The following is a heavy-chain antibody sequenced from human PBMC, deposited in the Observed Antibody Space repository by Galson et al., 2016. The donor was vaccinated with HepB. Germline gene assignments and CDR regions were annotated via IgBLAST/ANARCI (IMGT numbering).Heavy chain of an antibody. CDR3: ARRRYCSSAACYKNTFDI. CDR1: GFSLSTGGVA. CDR2: IYWNGDK. V-gene: IGHV2-5*01. Sequence: ALVKPTQTLTLTCTFSGFSLSTGGVAVGWIRQPPGKALEWLAMIYWNGDKYYSPFLKSRLTTTEDTSTNQVVLTMTNMDPADTGTYYCARRRYCSSAACYKNTFDIWGQGTMVTVSS. D-gene: IGHD2-2*02. J-gene: IGHJ3*02.